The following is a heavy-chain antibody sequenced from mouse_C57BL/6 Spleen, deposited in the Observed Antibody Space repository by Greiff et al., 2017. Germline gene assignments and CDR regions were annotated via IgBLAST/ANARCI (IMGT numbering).Heavy chain of an antibody. J-gene: IGHJ1*03. V-gene: IGHV2-2*01. D-gene: IGHD1-1*01. CDR1: GFSLTSYG. Sequence: QVQLKESGPGLVQPSQSLSITCTVSGFSLTSYGVHWVRQSPGKGLEWLGVIWSGGSTDYNAAFISRLSISKDNSKSQVFFKMNSLQADDTAIYYCARTHYYGSSRSYWYCDVWGTGTTVTVSS. CDR3: ARTHYYGSSRSYWYCDV. CDR2: IWSGGST.